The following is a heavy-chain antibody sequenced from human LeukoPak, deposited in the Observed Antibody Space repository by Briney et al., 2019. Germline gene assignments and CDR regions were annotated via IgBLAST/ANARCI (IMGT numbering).Heavy chain of an antibody. D-gene: IGHD2/OR15-2a*01. CDR2: IYDGGYI. CDR1: GFTVGSTY. Sequence: GGSLRLSCAASGFTVGSTYMSWVRRAPGKGLEWVSIIYDGGYIYYADSVRGRFTISRDTSKNTVYLQMNSLRAEDTAVYYCAAISYLAFDIWGQGTVVTVSS. CDR3: AAISYLAFDI. J-gene: IGHJ3*02. V-gene: IGHV3-53*01.